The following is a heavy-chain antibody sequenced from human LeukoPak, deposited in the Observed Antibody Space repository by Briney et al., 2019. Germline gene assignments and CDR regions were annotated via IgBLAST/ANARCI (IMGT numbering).Heavy chain of an antibody. Sequence: GGSLSLSCAASGFTLSKAWVNWVRQAPGKGPEWVGRIRPESDGGTTDYAAPVKGRFTISRDDSKNTLYLQMNSLRIEDTALYYCTTRSHHYNNLGGSAWGQGTLVTVSS. D-gene: IGHD4-11*01. CDR1: GFTLSKAW. J-gene: IGHJ5*02. CDR3: TTRSHHYNNLGGSA. V-gene: IGHV3-15*01. CDR2: IRPESDGGTT.